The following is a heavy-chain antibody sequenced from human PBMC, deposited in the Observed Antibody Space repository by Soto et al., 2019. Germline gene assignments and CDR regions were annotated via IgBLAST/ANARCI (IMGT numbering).Heavy chain of an antibody. CDR2: ISHDGSNK. D-gene: IGHD6-13*01. V-gene: IGHV3-30*18. Sequence: QVQLVESGGGVVQPGRSLRLSCAASGFTFSSYGMHWVRQAPGKGLEWVSVISHDGSNKYYADSVKGRFTISRDNSKNTLYLQMISLGAEDTAVYYCAKGDRIAAAGHFDYWGQGTLVTVSS. CDR3: AKGDRIAAAGHFDY. J-gene: IGHJ4*02. CDR1: GFTFSSYG.